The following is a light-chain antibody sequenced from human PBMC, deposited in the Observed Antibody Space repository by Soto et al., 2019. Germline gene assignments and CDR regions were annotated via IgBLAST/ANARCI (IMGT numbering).Light chain of an antibody. CDR2: DTT. CDR1: TGTVTNGYY. J-gene: IGLJ1*01. CDR3: LLSYNGPYV. Sequence: QAVVTQEPSLTVSPGETVTLTCASSTGTVTNGYYASWFQQKPGQAPRTLIYDTTNRHSWTPARFSGSLLGGKAALTLSGAQPEDEAEYYCLLSYNGPYVFGTGTKVTVL. V-gene: IGLV7-46*01.